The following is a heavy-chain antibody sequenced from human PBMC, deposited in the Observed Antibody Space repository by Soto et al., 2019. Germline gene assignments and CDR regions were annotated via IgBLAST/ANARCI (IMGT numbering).Heavy chain of an antibody. CDR3: ARDKRDLRFLEWSYYFDY. D-gene: IGHD3-3*01. CDR1: GITFSSCA. CDR2: ISYDGSNK. Sequence: QVQLVESGGGVVQPGRSLRLSCAASGITFSSCAMHWVRQAPGKGLEWVALISYDGSNKYYADSVKGRFTISRDNSKNTLYLQMNSLRAEDTAVYYCARDKRDLRFLEWSYYFDYWGQGTLVTVSS. V-gene: IGHV3-30-3*01. J-gene: IGHJ4*02.